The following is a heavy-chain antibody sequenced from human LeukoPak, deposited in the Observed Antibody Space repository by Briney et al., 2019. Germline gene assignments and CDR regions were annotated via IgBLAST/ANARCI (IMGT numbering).Heavy chain of an antibody. CDR3: ARLHPFRYFDY. CDR1: GFTFSSYA. J-gene: IGHJ4*02. Sequence: TGGSLRLSCAASGFTFSSYAMHWVRQAPGKGLEYVSAISSNGGSTYYANSVKGRFTISRDNSKNTPYLQMGSLRAEDMAVYYCARLHPFRYFDYWGQGTLVTVSS. V-gene: IGHV3-64*01. CDR2: ISSNGGST.